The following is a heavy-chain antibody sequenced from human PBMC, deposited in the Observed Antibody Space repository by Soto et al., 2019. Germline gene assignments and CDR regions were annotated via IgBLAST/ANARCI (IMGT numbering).Heavy chain of an antibody. D-gene: IGHD3-22*01. V-gene: IGHV4-31*03. J-gene: IGHJ6*02. Sequence: PSETLSLTCTVSGGSISSGGYYWSWIRQHPGKGLEWIGYIYYNGSTYYNPSLKSRVTISVDTSKNQFSLKLSSVTAADTAVYYCVSQGGYYDSSGATMDVWGQGTTVTVSS. CDR3: VSQGGYYDSSGATMDV. CDR2: IYYNGST. CDR1: GGSISSGGYY.